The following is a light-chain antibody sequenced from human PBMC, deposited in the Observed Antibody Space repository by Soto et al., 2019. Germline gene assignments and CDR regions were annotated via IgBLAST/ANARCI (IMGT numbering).Light chain of an antibody. CDR3: LQDYNYPRT. Sequence: AFRMTQSPSTLSASVGDRVTISCRASQSISRWLAWYQKKQGKAPRLLIYAASSLQSGVPSRFSGSGSGTDLTITISSLQPEDFATYYCLQDYNYPRTFGQGTKVDIK. V-gene: IGKV1-6*01. CDR1: QSISRW. J-gene: IGKJ1*01. CDR2: AAS.